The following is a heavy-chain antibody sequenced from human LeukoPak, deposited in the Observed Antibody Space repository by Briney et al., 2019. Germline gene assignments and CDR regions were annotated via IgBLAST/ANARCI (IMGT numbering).Heavy chain of an antibody. CDR1: GFTFSTYS. J-gene: IGHJ4*02. Sequence: PGGSLRLSCAASGFTFSTYSMNWVRQAPGKGLEWVSSISSSGCYIYYADSVKGRFTISRDNAKNSLYLQMDSLRAEDTAVYYCARDLSSAWYYQFDYWGQGTLVTVSS. CDR3: ARDLSSAWYYQFDY. CDR2: ISSSGCYI. D-gene: IGHD6-19*01. V-gene: IGHV3-21*01.